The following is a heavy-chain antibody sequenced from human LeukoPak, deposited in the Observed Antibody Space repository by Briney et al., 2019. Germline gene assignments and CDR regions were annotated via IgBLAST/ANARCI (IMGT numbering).Heavy chain of an antibody. J-gene: IGHJ3*02. CDR3: ARDRCNSTTCASRGAFDI. CDR2: IYTSGST. D-gene: IGHD2-2*01. Sequence: PSETLSLTCTVSGGSISSYYWSWIRQPAGKGLEWIGRIYTSGSTNYNPSLTSRVTMSVDTSKNQFSLKLTSVTAADTAVYYCARDRCNSTTCASRGAFDIWSQGTMVTVS. CDR1: GGSISSYY. V-gene: IGHV4-4*07.